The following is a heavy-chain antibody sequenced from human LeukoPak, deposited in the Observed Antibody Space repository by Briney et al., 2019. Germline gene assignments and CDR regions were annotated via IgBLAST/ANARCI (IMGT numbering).Heavy chain of an antibody. V-gene: IGHV4-59*01. CDR1: NDSISNYY. D-gene: IGHD5-12*01. CDR3: ARSRSGYGYEHGAFEI. Sequence: PSETLPLTCTVSNDSISNYYWSWIRQPPGKGLEWIAYIDYRGSTTNNPSLRSRITISVDTSRNQFSLKLRSVTAADTAVYYCARSRSGYGYEHGAFEIWGQGTMVTVSS. CDR2: IDYRGST. J-gene: IGHJ3*02.